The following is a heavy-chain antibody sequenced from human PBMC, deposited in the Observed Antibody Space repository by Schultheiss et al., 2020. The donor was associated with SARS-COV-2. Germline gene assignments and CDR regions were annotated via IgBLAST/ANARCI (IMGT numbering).Heavy chain of an antibody. Sequence: GGSLRLSCAASGFTVSSYSMNWVRQAPGKGLEWVSSISSSSSYIYYADSVKGRFTISRDNAKNSLYLQMNSLRAEDTAVYYCARGQLAHLGYYYYMDVWGKGTTVTVSS. CDR1: GFTVSSYS. CDR3: ARGQLAHLGYYYYMDV. V-gene: IGHV3-21*04. D-gene: IGHD6-6*01. J-gene: IGHJ6*03. CDR2: ISSSSSYI.